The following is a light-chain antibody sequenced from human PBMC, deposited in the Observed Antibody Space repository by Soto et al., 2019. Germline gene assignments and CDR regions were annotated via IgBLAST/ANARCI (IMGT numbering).Light chain of an antibody. V-gene: IGKV3-20*01. CDR1: QTVGSSF. Sequence: EIVLTQSPGTLSLSPGERATLSCRASQTVGSSFLAWFQHKPGQAPRLLIYGASTRATGIPDRFSGSGSGTDFTLTISRLEPEDFAVYYCHQYGSSQTFGQGTKVHIK. CDR2: GAS. J-gene: IGKJ1*01. CDR3: HQYGSSQT.